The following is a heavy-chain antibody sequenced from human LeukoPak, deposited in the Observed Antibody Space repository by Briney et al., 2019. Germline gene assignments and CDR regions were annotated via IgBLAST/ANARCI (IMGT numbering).Heavy chain of an antibody. V-gene: IGHV4-4*07. J-gene: IGHJ2*01. D-gene: IGHD3-9*01. CDR2: IDPSGST. Sequence: SETLSLTCIVSGGSISGYYWSWVRQPAGKGLEWIGRIDPSGSTNYNPSLKSRVTISVDTSKNQFSLKLSSVTAADTAVYYCARVLRYFDWLLFHWYFDLWGRGTLVTVSS. CDR3: ARVLRYFDWLLFHWYFDL. CDR1: GGSISGYY.